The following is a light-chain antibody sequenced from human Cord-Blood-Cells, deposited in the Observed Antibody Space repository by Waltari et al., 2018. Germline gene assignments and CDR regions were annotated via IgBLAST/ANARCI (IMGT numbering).Light chain of an antibody. J-gene: IGLJ3*02. CDR3: SSYTSSSTPWV. Sequence: QSALPQPASVSGSPGQSIPISCTGTSSDGGGYNYVYWYQQHPGKDPKLMFDDVSNRPSGVSNRFSGSKSGNTASLTISGLQAEDEADYYCSSYTSSSTPWVFGGGTKLTVL. CDR2: DVS. V-gene: IGLV2-14*01. CDR1: SSDGGGYNY.